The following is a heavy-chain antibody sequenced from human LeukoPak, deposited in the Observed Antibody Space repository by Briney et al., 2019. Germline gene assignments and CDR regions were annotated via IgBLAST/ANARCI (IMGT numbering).Heavy chain of an antibody. CDR2: FESSGRI. V-gene: IGHV4-4*07. J-gene: IGHJ4*02. D-gene: IGHD3-10*01. CDR1: GGSINRWF. CDR3: ATGSGDLDH. Sequence: SETLSLICSVSGGSINRWFWSWIRQPAGKGLEWIGRFESSGRIIYNPSFRSRVTMAVDTSTNQFFLKLTSVTAADMAVYYCATGSGDLDHWGQGTPVIVSS.